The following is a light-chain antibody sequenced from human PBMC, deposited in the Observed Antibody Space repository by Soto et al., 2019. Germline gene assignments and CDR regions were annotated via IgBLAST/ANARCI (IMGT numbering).Light chain of an antibody. CDR2: DAS. Sequence: EIVLTQSVGTLSLSPGERASLSCRASQSVSSRSLAWYQQKPGQAPRLLIFDASSRATGIPDRFSGSGSGTDFTLTISRLEPEDFAVYYCLQYGSSPRTFGQGTKVDIK. CDR1: QSVSSRS. J-gene: IGKJ1*01. CDR3: LQYGSSPRT. V-gene: IGKV3-20*01.